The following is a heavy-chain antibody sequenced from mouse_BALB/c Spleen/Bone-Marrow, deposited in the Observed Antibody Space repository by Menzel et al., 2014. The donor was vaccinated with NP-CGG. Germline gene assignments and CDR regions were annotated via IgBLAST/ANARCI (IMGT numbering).Heavy chain of an antibody. D-gene: IGHD1-1*01. V-gene: IGHV5-9-3*01. Sequence: EVKVEESGGGLVKPGGSLKLSCAASGFTFSSYAMSWVRQTPEKRLEWVATTSSGGSYTYYPDSVKGRFTISRDNAKNTLYLQMSSLRSEDTAMYYCARPHYYGSSWFAYWGQGTLVTVSA. J-gene: IGHJ3*01. CDR1: GFTFSSYA. CDR2: TSSGGSYT. CDR3: ARPHYYGSSWFAY.